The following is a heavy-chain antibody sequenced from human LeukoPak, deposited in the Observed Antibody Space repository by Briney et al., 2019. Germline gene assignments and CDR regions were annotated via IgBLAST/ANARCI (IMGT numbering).Heavy chain of an antibody. CDR1: GFTFSSYG. CDR3: ATEVLPDYYDSSGYSPTVDY. Sequence: GGSLRLSCAASGFTFSSYGMHWVRQAPGKGLEWVAVISYDGSNKYYADSVKGRFTICRDNSKKTLYLQMDSLRAEDTAVYYCATEVLPDYYDSSGYSPTVDYWGQGTLVTVSS. CDR2: ISYDGSNK. J-gene: IGHJ4*02. V-gene: IGHV3-30*03. D-gene: IGHD3-22*01.